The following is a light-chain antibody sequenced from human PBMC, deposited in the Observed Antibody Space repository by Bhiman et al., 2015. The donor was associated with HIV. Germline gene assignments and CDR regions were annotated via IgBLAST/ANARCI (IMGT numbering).Light chain of an antibody. CDR2: ENN. CDR3: GTWDSTLSVEV. Sequence: QSVLTQPPSVSAAPGQRVTISCSGGTSNIGNEYVSWYQQFPGTAPKVLIYENNKRPSGIPDRFSGSKSGTSATLGITGLQTGDEADYYCGTWDSTLSVEVFGGGTKLTVL. J-gene: IGLJ2*01. V-gene: IGLV1-51*02. CDR1: TSNIGNEY.